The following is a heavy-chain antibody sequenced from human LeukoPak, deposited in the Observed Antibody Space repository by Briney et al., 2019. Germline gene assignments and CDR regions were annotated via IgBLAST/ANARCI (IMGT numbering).Heavy chain of an antibody. CDR2: INPSGGST. J-gene: IGHJ1*01. D-gene: IGHD3-22*01. CDR3: AVGEYYYDSSGYQEAEYFQH. CDR1: GYTFTSYG. Sequence: GASVKVSCKASGYTFTSYGLSWVRQAPGQGLEWMGIINPSGGSTSYAQKFQGRVTMTRDTSTSTVYMELSSLRSEDTAVYYCAVGEYYYDSSGYQEAEYFQHWGQGTLVTVSS. V-gene: IGHV1-46*01.